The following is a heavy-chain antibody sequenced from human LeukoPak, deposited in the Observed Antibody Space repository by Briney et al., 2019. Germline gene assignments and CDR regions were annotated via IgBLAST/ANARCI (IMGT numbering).Heavy chain of an antibody. Sequence: SETLSLTCAVYGESFSGYYWSWIRQPPGKGLEWIGEINHSGSTNYNPPLKSRVTISVDTSKNQFSLKLSSVTAEDTAVYYCARDVSIAVAEYYFDYWGQGTLVTVSS. CDR1: GESFSGYY. J-gene: IGHJ4*02. V-gene: IGHV4-34*01. CDR3: ARDVSIAVAEYYFDY. CDR2: INHSGST. D-gene: IGHD6-19*01.